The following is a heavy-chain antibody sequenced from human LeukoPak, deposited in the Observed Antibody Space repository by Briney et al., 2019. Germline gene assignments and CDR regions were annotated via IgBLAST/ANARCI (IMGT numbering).Heavy chain of an antibody. CDR2: IKHSGST. J-gene: IGHJ6*02. D-gene: IGHD2-2*03. CDR1: GGSFSGYY. CDR3: ARDIMDIVVVPAATDYYYGMDV. Sequence: SETLSLTCAVYGGSFSGYYWSWIRQPPGKGLEWLGEIKHSGSTNYNPSLKSRVTISVRTSKTQFSLKLSSVTAADTAVYYCARDIMDIVVVPAATDYYYGMDVWGQGTTVTVSS. V-gene: IGHV4-34*01.